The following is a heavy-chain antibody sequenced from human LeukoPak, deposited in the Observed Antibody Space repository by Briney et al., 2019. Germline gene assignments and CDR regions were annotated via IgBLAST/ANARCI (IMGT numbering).Heavy chain of an antibody. V-gene: IGHV4-34*01. CDR3: ATKYSSSGIDY. Sequence: SETLSLTCAVYGGSFSGYYWSWIRQPPGKGLEWIGEINHSGSTNYNPSLKSRVTISVDTSKNQFSLKLSSVTAADTVVYYCATKYSSSGIDYWGQGTLVTVSS. J-gene: IGHJ4*02. CDR2: INHSGST. D-gene: IGHD6-6*01. CDR1: GGSFSGYY.